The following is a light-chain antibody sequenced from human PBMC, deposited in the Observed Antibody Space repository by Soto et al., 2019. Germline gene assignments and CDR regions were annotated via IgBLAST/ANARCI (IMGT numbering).Light chain of an antibody. Sequence: DIVMTQSPDSLAVSLGERATINCKSSQSVLYSSKNKNYLAWYQQKTGQPPKLLIYWASTRESGVPDRFSGSGSGTDFTLTISSLQAEDFAVYYCQQYYSTPQTFGQGTKLEIK. CDR1: QSVLYSSKNKNY. J-gene: IGKJ2*01. CDR2: WAS. CDR3: QQYYSTPQT. V-gene: IGKV4-1*01.